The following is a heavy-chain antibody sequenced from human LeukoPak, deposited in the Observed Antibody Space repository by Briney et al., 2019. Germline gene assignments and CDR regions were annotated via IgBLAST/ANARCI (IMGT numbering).Heavy chain of an antibody. Sequence: GGSLRLSCAASGFTFSDFYMTWIRQAPGRGLEWISYISNSGITTYYGDAVRGRFTISRDNAKNSLFLQMNSLRAEDTALYYCVSGNDPDYVWGTYRLDAFDIWGEGTMVIVSS. D-gene: IGHD3-16*02. J-gene: IGHJ3*02. CDR1: GFTFSDFY. CDR3: VSGNDPDYVWGTYRLDAFDI. V-gene: IGHV3-11*04. CDR2: ISNSGITT.